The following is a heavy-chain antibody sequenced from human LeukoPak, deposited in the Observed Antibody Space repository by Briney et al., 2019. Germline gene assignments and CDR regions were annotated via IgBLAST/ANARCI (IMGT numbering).Heavy chain of an antibody. CDR1: RFTFSEYA. CDR2: IGGDARSP. D-gene: IGHD3-10*02. V-gene: IGHV3-23*01. Sequence: PGGSLRLSCAAFRFTFSEYAMHWVRQAPGKGLEWVSVIGGDARSPYYADSVKGRFTISRDNAKNSLYLQMNSLRAEDTAVYYCAELGITMIGGVWGKGTTVTISS. J-gene: IGHJ6*04. CDR3: AELGITMIGGV.